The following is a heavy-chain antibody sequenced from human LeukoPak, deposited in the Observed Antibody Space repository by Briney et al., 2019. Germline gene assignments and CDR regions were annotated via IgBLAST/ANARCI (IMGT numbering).Heavy chain of an antibody. Sequence: GASVKVSCKASGYTFTSYAMHWVRQAPGQRLEWMGWINAGNGNTKYSQKFQGRVTITRDTSASTAYMELRSLRSDDTAVYYCARDWGYEIPQRSWVDYWGQGTLVTVSS. D-gene: IGHD2-8*01. J-gene: IGHJ4*02. V-gene: IGHV1-3*01. CDR2: INAGNGNT. CDR3: ARDWGYEIPQRSWVDY. CDR1: GYTFTSYA.